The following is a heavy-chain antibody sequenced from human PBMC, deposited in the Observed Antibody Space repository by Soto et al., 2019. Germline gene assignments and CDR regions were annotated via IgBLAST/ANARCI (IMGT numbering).Heavy chain of an antibody. CDR3: ARPLSPYYYYYGMDV. V-gene: IGHV5-51*01. CDR2: IYPGDSDT. J-gene: IGHJ6*02. CDR1: GYSFTSNW. Sequence: GESLKISCKGSGYSFTSNWIGWVRQMPGKGLEWMGIIYPGDSDTRYSPAFQGQVTISADKSISTAYLQWSSLKASDTAMYYCARPLSPYYYYYGMDVWGQGTTVTVSS.